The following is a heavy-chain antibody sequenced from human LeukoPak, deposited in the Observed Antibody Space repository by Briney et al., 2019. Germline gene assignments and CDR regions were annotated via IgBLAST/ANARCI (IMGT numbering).Heavy chain of an antibody. J-gene: IGHJ4*02. V-gene: IGHV3-21*01. Sequence: GGSLRLSCAASGFTFSSYSMNWVRQAPGKGLEWVSSISSSSSYIYYADSVKGRFTISRDNAKNSLYLQMNSLRAEDTAVYYCARDRSVATPADFDYWGRGTLVTVSS. D-gene: IGHD5-12*01. CDR3: ARDRSVATPADFDY. CDR2: ISSSSSYI. CDR1: GFTFSSYS.